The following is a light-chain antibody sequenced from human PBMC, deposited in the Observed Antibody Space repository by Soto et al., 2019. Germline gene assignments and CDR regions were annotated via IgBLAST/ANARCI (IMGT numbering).Light chain of an antibody. Sequence: QSALTQPASVSGSPGQSITISCTGTSSDVGSYNLVSWYQQHPGKAPKLMIYEGSKRPSGVSNRFSGSKSGNTASLTISGLQAEDEADYYCCSYAGSSTFPQWVFGGGTKLTVL. CDR1: SSDVGSYNL. J-gene: IGLJ3*02. CDR3: CSYAGSSTFPQWV. V-gene: IGLV2-23*01. CDR2: EGS.